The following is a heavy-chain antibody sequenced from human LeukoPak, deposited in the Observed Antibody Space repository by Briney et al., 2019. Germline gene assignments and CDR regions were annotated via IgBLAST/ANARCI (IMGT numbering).Heavy chain of an antibody. Sequence: SETLSLTCTVSGGSISSYYWSWIRQPAGKGLEWIGRIYTSGSTNYNPSPKSRVTTSVDTSKNQFSLKLSSVTAADTAVYYCARAPFGVVPAAVLPAGYYMDVWGKGTTVTVSS. D-gene: IGHD2-2*02. CDR2: IYTSGST. J-gene: IGHJ6*03. CDR3: ARAPFGVVPAAVLPAGYYMDV. CDR1: GGSISSYY. V-gene: IGHV4-4*07.